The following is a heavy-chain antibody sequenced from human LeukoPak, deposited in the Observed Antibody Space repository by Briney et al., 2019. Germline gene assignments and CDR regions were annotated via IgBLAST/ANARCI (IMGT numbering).Heavy chain of an antibody. V-gene: IGHV3-21*01. Sequence: GVSLRLSCAASGFTFSSYEMNWVRQAPGKGLEWVSSISSSSSYIYYAGSVKGRFTISRDNAKNSLYLQMNSLRAEDTAVYYCARDLYEELIFDYWGQGTLVTVSS. CDR2: ISSSSSYI. CDR1: GFTFSSYE. J-gene: IGHJ4*02. CDR3: ARDLYEELIFDY. D-gene: IGHD1-26*01.